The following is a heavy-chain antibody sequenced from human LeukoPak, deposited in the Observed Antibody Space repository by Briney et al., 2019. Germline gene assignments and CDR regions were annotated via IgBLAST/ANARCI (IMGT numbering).Heavy chain of an antibody. CDR2: ISYSGST. CDR3: ARGTGARSSGFDP. D-gene: IGHD7-27*01. J-gene: IGHJ5*02. V-gene: IGHV4-59*01. Sequence: SETLSLTCTVSGDSISSYYWSWIRQPPGKGLEWIGFISYSGSTNYNPSLKSRVTISIDTSTNQFSLKLKSMTAADTAVYYCARGTGARSSGFDPWGQGTLVTVSS. CDR1: GDSISSYY.